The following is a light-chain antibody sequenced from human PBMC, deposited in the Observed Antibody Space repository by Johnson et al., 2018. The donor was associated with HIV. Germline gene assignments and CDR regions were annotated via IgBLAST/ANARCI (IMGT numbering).Light chain of an antibody. J-gene: IGLJ1*01. Sequence: QSVLTQPPSVSAAPGQKVTISCSGSSCDIGNNYVSWHHQLPGTAPKLLSCDNNKRPSGLPDRISGSKSGTAAILGISGRQTGDEADYYGGTWDSSLRSGFFGTGTKVTVL. V-gene: IGLV1-51*01. CDR3: GTWDSSLRSGF. CDR1: SCDIGNNY. CDR2: DNN.